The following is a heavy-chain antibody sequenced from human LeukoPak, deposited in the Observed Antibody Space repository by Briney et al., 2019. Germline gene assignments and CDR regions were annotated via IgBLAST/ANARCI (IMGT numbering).Heavy chain of an antibody. J-gene: IGHJ4*02. CDR3: ARDLNGDYGY. V-gene: IGHV4-30-2*01. CDR1: CSSINNGGYS. Sequence: SETPSPIFCSSCSSINNGGYSWSWIRQPPGEGLELIGNIYRSGSTYYNPSLKSRVTISVDRSKNQFSLQLSSVTAADTAVYYCARDLNGDYGYWGQGTLVTVSS. CDR2: IYRSGST. D-gene: IGHD4-17*01.